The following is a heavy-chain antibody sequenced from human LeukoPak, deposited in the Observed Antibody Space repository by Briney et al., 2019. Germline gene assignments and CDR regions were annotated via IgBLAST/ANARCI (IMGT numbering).Heavy chain of an antibody. J-gene: IGHJ6*03. CDR3: ARDRAVREPVDYYMDV. V-gene: IGHV4-38-2*02. Sequence: SETLSLTCAVSGPSINSGYHWGWIRQPPGKGLEWIGSIYWSGNSYYNPSLKSRVTISVDTSKNQFSLKLSPVTAADTAVYYCARDRAVREPVDYYMDVWGKGTTVTVSS. CDR2: IYWSGNS. D-gene: IGHD3-10*01. CDR1: GPSINSGYH.